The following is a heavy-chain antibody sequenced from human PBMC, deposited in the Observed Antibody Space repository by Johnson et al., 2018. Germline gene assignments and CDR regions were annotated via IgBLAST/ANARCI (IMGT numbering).Heavy chain of an antibody. D-gene: IGHD1/OR15-1a*01. Sequence: QVQLVQSGGGVVQPGRSXRLSCAASGFTFSSYGMHWVRQAPGKGLEWGAVISYDGSNKYYADSVKGRFTISRDNSKNTLYLQMNSLRAEDTAVYSCAKGPNKWVAYYYIDVWGKGTTVTVSS. CDR1: GFTFSSYG. J-gene: IGHJ6*03. CDR3: AKGPNKWVAYYYIDV. CDR2: ISYDGSNK. V-gene: IGHV3-30*18.